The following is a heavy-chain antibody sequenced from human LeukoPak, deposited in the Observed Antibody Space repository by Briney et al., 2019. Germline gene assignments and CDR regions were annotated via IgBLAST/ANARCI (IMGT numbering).Heavy chain of an antibody. V-gene: IGHV1-18*01. Sequence: ASVKVSCKASGFTFTTYGISWVRQAPGQGLEWMGWISTYNGNTNTDYAQKLQGRVTMTTDTSTSTAYMELSSLRSEDTAVYYCASPRDAFDIWGQGTMVTVSS. CDR3: ASPRDAFDI. CDR1: GFTFTTYG. J-gene: IGHJ3*02. CDR2: ISTYNGNT.